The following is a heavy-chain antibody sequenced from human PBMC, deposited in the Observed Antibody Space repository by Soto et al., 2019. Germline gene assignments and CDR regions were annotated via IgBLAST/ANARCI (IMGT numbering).Heavy chain of an antibody. J-gene: IGHJ3*02. CDR2: ISSSSSYI. D-gene: IGHD3-3*01. CDR3: ARDGGYDFWSGYYTRNDAFDI. Sequence: EVQLVESGGGLVKPGGSLRLSCAASGFTFSSYSMNWVRQAPGKGLEWVSSISSSSSYIYYADSVKGRFTISRDNAKNLPYLQMNSLRAEDTAVYYCARDGGYDFWSGYYTRNDAFDILGQGTMVTVSS. V-gene: IGHV3-21*01. CDR1: GFTFSSYS.